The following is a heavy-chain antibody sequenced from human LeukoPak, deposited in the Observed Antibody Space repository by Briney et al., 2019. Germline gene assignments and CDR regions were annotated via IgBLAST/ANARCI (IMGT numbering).Heavy chain of an antibody. CDR2: IIPIFGTA. CDR3: ARSTYGSGSFEDY. CDR1: GGTFSSYA. D-gene: IGHD3-10*01. V-gene: IGHV1-69*13. Sequence: EASVKVSCKASGGTFSSYAISWVRQAPGQGLEWMGGIIPIFGTANYAQKFQGRVTITADESTSTAYIELSSLRSEDTAVYYCARSTYGSGSFEDYWGQGTLVTVSS. J-gene: IGHJ4*02.